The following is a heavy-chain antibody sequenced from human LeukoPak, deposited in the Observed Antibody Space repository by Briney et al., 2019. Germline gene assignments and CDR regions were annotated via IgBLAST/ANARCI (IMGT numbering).Heavy chain of an antibody. D-gene: IGHD3-22*01. J-gene: IGHJ4*02. Sequence: GGSLRLSCAASGFTFSSYAMSWVRQAPGKGLEWVPAISGSGGSTYYADSVKGRFTISRDNSKNTLYLQMNSLRAEDTAVYYCATNPEYYYDSSGYDGGYWGQGTLVTVSS. CDR3: ATNPEYYYDSSGYDGGY. V-gene: IGHV3-23*01. CDR1: GFTFSSYA. CDR2: ISGSGGST.